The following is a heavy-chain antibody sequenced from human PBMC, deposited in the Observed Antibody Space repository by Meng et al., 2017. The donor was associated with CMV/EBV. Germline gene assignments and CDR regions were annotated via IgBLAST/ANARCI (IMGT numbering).Heavy chain of an antibody. CDR3: ARGRRYSGSPHPLGY. J-gene: IGHJ4*02. CDR1: GYTLTSYD. V-gene: IGHV1-8*01. Sequence: SGYTLTSYDLTWVRQPTGQGLEWMGWMNPNIGNTGYAQKFQGRVTMTRNTSISTAYMELSSLRSEDTAVYYCARGRRYSGSPHPLGYWGQGTLVTVSS. D-gene: IGHD1-26*01. CDR2: MNPNIGNT.